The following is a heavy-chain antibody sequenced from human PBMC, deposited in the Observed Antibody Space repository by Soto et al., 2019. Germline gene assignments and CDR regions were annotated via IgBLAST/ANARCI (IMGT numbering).Heavy chain of an antibody. Sequence: GGSLRLSCAASGFTFSSYAMSWVRQAPGKGLEWVSAISGSGGSTYYADSVKGRFTISRDNSKNTLYLQMNSLRAEDTAVYYCAKANGYSSGWLNYYYYGMDVWGQGTTVTVSS. J-gene: IGHJ6*02. CDR3: AKANGYSSGWLNYYYYGMDV. D-gene: IGHD6-19*01. CDR2: ISGSGGST. CDR1: GFTFSSYA. V-gene: IGHV3-23*01.